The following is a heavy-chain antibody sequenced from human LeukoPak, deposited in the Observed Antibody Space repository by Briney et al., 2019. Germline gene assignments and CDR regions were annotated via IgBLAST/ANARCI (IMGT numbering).Heavy chain of an antibody. CDR2: INPVFGTA. CDR1: GDTFISYV. D-gene: IGHD3-9*01. CDR3: AKTFLTAYDTYFYYYGLDV. Sequence: SVKASCKASGDTFISYVISWVRQAPGQGLEWMGGINPVFGTAHYAQKFQDRVTITADESTSTAYMELSSLRSEDTAVYYCAKTFLTAYDTYFYYYGLDVWGQGTPVTVSS. J-gene: IGHJ6*02. V-gene: IGHV1-69*13.